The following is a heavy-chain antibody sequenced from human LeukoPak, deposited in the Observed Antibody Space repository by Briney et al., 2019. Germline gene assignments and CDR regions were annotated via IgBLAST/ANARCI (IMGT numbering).Heavy chain of an antibody. CDR1: GFAFSSYS. V-gene: IGHV3-21*01. Sequence: GGSLRLSCAASGFAFSSYSMNWVRQAPGKGLEWVSSISSSSSYIYYADLVKGRFTISRDNAKNSLYLQMNSLRAEDTAVYYCAAFTRYCSGGSCLGYWGQGTLVTVSS. D-gene: IGHD2-15*01. CDR3: AAFTRYCSGGSCLGY. CDR2: ISSSSSYI. J-gene: IGHJ4*02.